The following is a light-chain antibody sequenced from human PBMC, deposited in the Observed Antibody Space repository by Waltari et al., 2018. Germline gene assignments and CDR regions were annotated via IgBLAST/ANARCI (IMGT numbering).Light chain of an antibody. CDR3: QQYDSYSWT. J-gene: IGKJ1*01. CDR2: KAS. V-gene: IGKV1-5*03. Sequence: DIQMTQSPSTLSASVGDRVTITCRASQSISSWLAWYQQKPGKAPKLLIYKASNLQSGVPSRFSGSGSGTEFTLTISSLQPDDFATYYCQQYDSYSWTFGKGPRWKSN. CDR1: QSISSW.